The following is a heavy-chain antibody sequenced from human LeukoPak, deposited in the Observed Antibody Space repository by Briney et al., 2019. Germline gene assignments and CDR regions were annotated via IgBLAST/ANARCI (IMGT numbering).Heavy chain of an antibody. D-gene: IGHD3-9*01. CDR3: ARPLLSFDWLSLDY. CDR2: ISTSGRTI. V-gene: IGHV3-11*04. J-gene: IGHJ4*02. Sequence: PGGSLRLSCAASGFTFSDYYMSWIRQAPGKGLEWASYISTSGRTIYYADSVKGRFTISRDNAKNSMDLQMNSLRAEDTAVYYCARPLLSFDWLSLDYWGQGTLVTVSS. CDR1: GFTFSDYY.